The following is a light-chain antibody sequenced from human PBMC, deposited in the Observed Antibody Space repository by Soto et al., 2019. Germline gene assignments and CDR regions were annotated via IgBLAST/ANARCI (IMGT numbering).Light chain of an antibody. V-gene: IGKV3-11*01. CDR3: QQRSNWPPEGT. Sequence: EIVLTQSPDTLSLSPGERATLSCRASQSVRSSLAWYQQKPGQAPRLLIYDASNRATGIPARFSGSGSGTAFTLTSSSLEPEDFAVYYCQQRSNWPPEGTFGPGTKVDIK. CDR1: QSVRSS. J-gene: IGKJ3*01. CDR2: DAS.